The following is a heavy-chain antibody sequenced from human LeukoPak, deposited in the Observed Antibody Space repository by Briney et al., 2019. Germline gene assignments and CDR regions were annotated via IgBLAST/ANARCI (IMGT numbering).Heavy chain of an antibody. V-gene: IGHV3-23*01. Sequence: QAGGSLRLSCAASGFTFSSYAMSWVRQAPGKGLEWVSAISGSGGSTYYADSVKGRFTISRDNSKNTLYLQMNSLRAEDTAVYYCAKALVSYYYYYYMDVWGKGTTVTVSS. D-gene: IGHD5/OR15-5a*01. CDR1: GFTFSSYA. CDR2: ISGSGGST. J-gene: IGHJ6*03. CDR3: AKALVSYYYYYYMDV.